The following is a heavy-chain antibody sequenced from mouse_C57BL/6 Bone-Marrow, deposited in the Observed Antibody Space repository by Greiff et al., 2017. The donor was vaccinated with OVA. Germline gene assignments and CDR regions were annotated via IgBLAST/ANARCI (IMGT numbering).Heavy chain of an antibody. CDR3: TRPRFRAWFAY. CDR1: GFTFSDAW. J-gene: IGHJ3*01. Sequence: EVQLVESGGGLVQPGGSMKLSCAASGFTFSDAWMDWVRQSPEKGLEWVAEIRNKANNHATYYAESVKGRFTISRDDSKSSVYLQMNSLRAEDTGIYYCTRPRFRAWFAYWGQGTLVTVSA. V-gene: IGHV6-6*01. CDR2: IRNKANNHAT.